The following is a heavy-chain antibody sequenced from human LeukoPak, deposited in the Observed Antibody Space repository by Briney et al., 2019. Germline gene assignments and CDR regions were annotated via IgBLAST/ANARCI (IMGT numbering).Heavy chain of an antibody. Sequence: PGGSLRLSCAASGFTFSSMNWVRQAPGKGLEWVSGISWNSGSIGYADSVKGRFTISRDNTKNSLYLQMNSLRAEDTALYYCAKDGREWFQNKYYYYYYMDVWGKGTTVTISS. D-gene: IGHD3-3*01. J-gene: IGHJ6*03. CDR1: GFTFSS. CDR3: AKDGREWFQNKYYYYYYMDV. V-gene: IGHV3-9*01. CDR2: ISWNSGSI.